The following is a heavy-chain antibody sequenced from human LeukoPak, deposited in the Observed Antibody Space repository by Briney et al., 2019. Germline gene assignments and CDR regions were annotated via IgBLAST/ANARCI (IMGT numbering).Heavy chain of an antibody. CDR2: ISGSGGST. J-gene: IGHJ6*03. CDR3: AIEGGGTYYYYMDV. CDR1: GFTFSSYA. Sequence: GGSLRLSCAASGFTFSSYAMSWVRQAPGKGLEWVSAISGSGGSTYYADSVKGRFTISRDNSKNTLYLQMNSLRAEDTAVYYCAIEGGGTYYYYMDVWGKGTTVTVSS. D-gene: IGHD2-15*01. V-gene: IGHV3-23*01.